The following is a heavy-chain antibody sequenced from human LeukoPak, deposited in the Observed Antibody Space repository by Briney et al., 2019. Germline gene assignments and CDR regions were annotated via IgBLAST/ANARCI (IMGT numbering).Heavy chain of an antibody. J-gene: IGHJ4*02. D-gene: IGHD1-1*01. CDR3: ARDADDDSGGY. Sequence: SETLSLTCTVSGGSISSSSYYWGWIRQPPGKGLEWIGSIYYSGSTYYNPSLKSRVTISVDTSKNQFSLKLSSVTAADTAVYYCARDADDDSGGYWGQGTLVTVSS. CDR1: GGSISSSSYY. CDR2: IYYSGST. V-gene: IGHV4-39*07.